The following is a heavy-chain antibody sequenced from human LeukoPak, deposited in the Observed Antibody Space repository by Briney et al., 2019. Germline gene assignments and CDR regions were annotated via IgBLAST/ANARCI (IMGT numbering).Heavy chain of an antibody. CDR2: INTNTGNP. Sequence: GASVKVSCKASGYTFTSYAMNWVRQAPGQGLEWMGWINTNTGNPTYAQGFTGRFVFSLDTSVSTAYLQISSLKAEDTAVYYCARAFLRWPPYFDWVGPLDYWGQGTLVTVSS. V-gene: IGHV7-4-1*02. D-gene: IGHD3-9*01. J-gene: IGHJ4*02. CDR3: ARAFLRWPPYFDWVGPLDY. CDR1: GYTFTSYA.